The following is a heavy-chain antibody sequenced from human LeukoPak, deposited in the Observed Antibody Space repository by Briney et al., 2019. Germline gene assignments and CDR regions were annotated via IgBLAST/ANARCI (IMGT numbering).Heavy chain of an antibody. CDR3: VTTVTTYYYYYYMDV. J-gene: IGHJ6*03. D-gene: IGHD4-17*01. CDR1: GYTFTAYY. V-gene: IGHV1-2*02. CDR2: INTNSGGT. Sequence: ASVKVSCKASGYTFTAYYMQWVRQAPGQGLERMGWINTNSGGTNYEQEFQGRVTMTRDTSISTAYMELSRLRSDDTAVYYCVTTVTTYYYYYYMDVWGKGTTVTVSS.